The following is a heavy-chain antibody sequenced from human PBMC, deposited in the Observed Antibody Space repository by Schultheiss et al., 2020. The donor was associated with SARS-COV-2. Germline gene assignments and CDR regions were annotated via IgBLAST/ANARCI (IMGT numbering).Heavy chain of an antibody. CDR2: IVWNSGSI. J-gene: IGHJ3*02. CDR1: GFEEYGLTFDNYA. CDR3: TGGFGEFFDAFDI. Sequence: GGSLRLSCVASGFEEYGLTFDNYAFHWVRQAPGKGLEWVSGIVWNSGSIGYADSVKGRFTISRDNAKNSLYLQMNSLRAEDTALYYCTGGFGEFFDAFDIWGQGTMVTVSS. V-gene: IGHV3-9*01. D-gene: IGHD3-10*01.